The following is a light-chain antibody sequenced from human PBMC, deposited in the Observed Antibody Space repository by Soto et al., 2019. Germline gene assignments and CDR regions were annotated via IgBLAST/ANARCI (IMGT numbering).Light chain of an antibody. V-gene: IGKV3-15*01. CDR2: GIS. Sequence: IVMTQSPATLSVSPCEIATLSCSASQSVSSNLAWYQQKPGQAPRLLIYGISKRATGIPARFSGSGSGTEFTLTISSLQSEDFAVYYCQQYNNWPPWTFGQGTKVDIK. J-gene: IGKJ1*01. CDR1: QSVSSN. CDR3: QQYNNWPPWT.